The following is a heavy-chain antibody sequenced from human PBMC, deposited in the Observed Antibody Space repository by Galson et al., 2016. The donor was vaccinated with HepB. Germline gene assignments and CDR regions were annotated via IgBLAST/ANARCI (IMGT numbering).Heavy chain of an antibody. Sequence: SLRLSCAASGFTFSSHGMHWVRQVPGKGLEWVALVLYDGRNTDYADSVKGRFTISRDNVKNTLYLQMNSLRAEDTAVYYCLRLSKRENFDYWGQGTLVTVSS. CDR3: LRLSKRENFDY. D-gene: IGHD4/OR15-4a*01. CDR1: GFTFSSHG. V-gene: IGHV3-33*03. J-gene: IGHJ4*02. CDR2: VLYDGRNT.